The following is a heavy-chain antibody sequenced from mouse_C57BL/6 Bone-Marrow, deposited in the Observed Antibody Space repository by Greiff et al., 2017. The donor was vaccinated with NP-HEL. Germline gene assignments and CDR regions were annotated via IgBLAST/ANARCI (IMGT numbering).Heavy chain of an antibody. CDR1: GFNIKDYY. J-gene: IGHJ4*01. CDR2: IDPEDGDT. D-gene: IGHD1-1*01. Sequence: EVQLQQSGAELVRPGASVKLSCTASGFNIKDYYMHWVKQRPEQGLEWIGRIDPEDGDTEYAPKFQGKAAMTADTSSNTAYLQLSSLTSEDTAVYYCTGYGSSWGAMDYWGQGTSVTVSS. V-gene: IGHV14-1*01. CDR3: TGYGSSWGAMDY.